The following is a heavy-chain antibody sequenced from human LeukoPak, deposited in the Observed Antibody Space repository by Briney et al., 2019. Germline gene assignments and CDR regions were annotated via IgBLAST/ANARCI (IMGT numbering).Heavy chain of an antibody. Sequence: GGTLRLSCAASGFTFSSYGMSWVCQAPGKGLEWVSAISGSGGSTYYADSVKGRFTISRDNSKNTLYLQMNSLRAEDTAVYYCAKDYSSSWACFDYWGQGTLVTVSS. CDR2: ISGSGGST. CDR1: GFTFSSYG. CDR3: AKDYSSSWACFDY. J-gene: IGHJ4*02. V-gene: IGHV3-23*01. D-gene: IGHD6-13*01.